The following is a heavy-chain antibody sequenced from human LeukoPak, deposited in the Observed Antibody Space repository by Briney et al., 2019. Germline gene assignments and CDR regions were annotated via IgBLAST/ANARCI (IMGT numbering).Heavy chain of an antibody. CDR3: ARDHEMATISVDY. CDR1: GGSISSSSYY. Sequence: SETLSLTCTVSGGSISSSSYYWGWIRQPPGKGLEWIGSIYYSGSTYYNPSLKSRVTISVDTSKNQFSLKLSSVTAADTAVYYCARDHEMATISVDYWGQGTLVTVSS. CDR2: IYYSGST. D-gene: IGHD5-24*01. J-gene: IGHJ4*02. V-gene: IGHV4-39*07.